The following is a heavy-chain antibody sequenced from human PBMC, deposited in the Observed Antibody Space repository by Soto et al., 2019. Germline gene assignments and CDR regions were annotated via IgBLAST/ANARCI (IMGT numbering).Heavy chain of an antibody. Sequence: QVQLVQSGAEVKKPGSSVKVSCKASGGTFSSYAISWVRQAPGQGLEWMGGIIPIFGTANYAQKFQGRVTITADESTSTAYMELSSLRSEDTAVYYCASPAPYYDFWSGTQYYFDYWGQGTLLTVSS. D-gene: IGHD3-3*01. J-gene: IGHJ4*02. CDR1: GGTFSSYA. CDR2: IIPIFGTA. V-gene: IGHV1-69*12. CDR3: ASPAPYYDFWSGTQYYFDY.